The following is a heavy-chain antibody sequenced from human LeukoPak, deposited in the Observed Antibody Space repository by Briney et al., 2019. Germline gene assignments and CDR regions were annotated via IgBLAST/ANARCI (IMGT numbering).Heavy chain of an antibody. J-gene: IGHJ6*02. V-gene: IGHV1-69*02. D-gene: IGHD6-13*01. CDR3: ARVGVGGSSSWYYYYYGMDV. CDR1: GGTFSSYT. Sequence: GASVKVSCKASGGTFSSYTISWVRQAPGQGLERMGRIIPILGIANYAQKFQGRVTITADKSTSTAYMEPSSLRSEDTAVYYCARVGVGGSSSWYYYYYGMDVWGQGTTVTVSS. CDR2: IIPILGIA.